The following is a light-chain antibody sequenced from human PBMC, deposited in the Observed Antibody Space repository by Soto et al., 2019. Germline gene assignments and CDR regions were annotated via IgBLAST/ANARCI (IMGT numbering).Light chain of an antibody. Sequence: DIQITLSPSTLSASVGDRVTITCRASHIISSWLSWYQQKPGKAPKLLIYKASTLKSGVPSRFSGSGSGTDFTLTISSLQPEDFATYYCQQSYSNPPAFGQGTKVDIK. CDR2: KAS. V-gene: IGKV1-5*03. CDR3: QQSYSNPPA. CDR1: HIISSW. J-gene: IGKJ1*01.